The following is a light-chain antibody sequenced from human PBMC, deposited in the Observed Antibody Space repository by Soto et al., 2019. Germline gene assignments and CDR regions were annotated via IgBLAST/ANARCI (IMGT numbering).Light chain of an antibody. J-gene: IGLJ2*01. Sequence: QSALTQPASVSGSPVQSITISCTGTSSDVGGYNYVSWYQQHPGKAPKLMIYDVSNRPSGVSNRFSGSKSGNTASLTISGLQAEDEADYYCSSYTCSSTLVFGGGTKLTVL. CDR1: SSDVGGYNY. CDR2: DVS. V-gene: IGLV2-14*01. CDR3: SSYTCSSTLV.